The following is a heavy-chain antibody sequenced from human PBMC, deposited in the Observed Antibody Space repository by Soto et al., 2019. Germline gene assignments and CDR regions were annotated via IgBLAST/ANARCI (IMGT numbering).Heavy chain of an antibody. V-gene: IGHV1-69*12. CDR3: ASHYDSSGYYYRGLDY. CDR1: GGTFSSYA. J-gene: IGHJ4*02. D-gene: IGHD3-22*01. Sequence: QVQLVQSGAEVKKPGSSVKVSCKASGGTFSSYAISWVRQAPGQGLEWMGGIIPIFGTADYARKFQGRVTITADESTSTAYMELSSLRSEDTAVYYCASHYDSSGYYYRGLDYWGQGTLVTVSS. CDR2: IIPIFGTA.